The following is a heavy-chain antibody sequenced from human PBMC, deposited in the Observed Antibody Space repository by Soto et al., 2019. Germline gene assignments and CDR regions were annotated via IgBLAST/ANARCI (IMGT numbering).Heavy chain of an antibody. CDR3: ARTRSYYDAFDI. D-gene: IGHD3-10*01. CDR2: ISYDGSNK. V-gene: IGHV3-30-3*01. J-gene: IGHJ3*02. CDR1: GFTFSSYA. Sequence: QVQLVESGGGVVQPGRSLRLSCAASGFTFSSYAMHWVRQARGKGLEWVAVISYDGSNKYYADSVNDRFTISRDNSRNTLYMQMNSLRAEDTAVYYCARTRSYYDAFDIWGQGTMVTVSS.